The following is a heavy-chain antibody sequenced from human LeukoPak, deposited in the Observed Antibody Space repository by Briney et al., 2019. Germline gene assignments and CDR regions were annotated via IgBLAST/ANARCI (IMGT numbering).Heavy chain of an antibody. CDR2: IIPIFGTA. J-gene: IGHJ3*02. D-gene: IGHD3-22*01. V-gene: IGHV1-69*13. Sequence: SVKVSCKASGGAFSSYAISWVRQAPGQGPEWMGGIIPIFGTANYAQKFQGRVTITADESTSTAYMELSSLRSEDTAVYYCARGSSYYYDSSGYPEDAFDIWGQGTMVTVSS. CDR1: GGAFSSYA. CDR3: ARGSSYYYDSSGYPEDAFDI.